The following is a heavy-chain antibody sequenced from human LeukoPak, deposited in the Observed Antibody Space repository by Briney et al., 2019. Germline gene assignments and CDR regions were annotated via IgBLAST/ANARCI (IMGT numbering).Heavy chain of an antibody. J-gene: IGHJ6*03. Sequence: GASVKVSCKASGYTFTSYDINWVRQATGQELEWMGWMNPNSGNTGYAQKFQGRVTMTRNTSISTAYMELSSLRSEDTAVYYCARGPEWTYYYYYYMDVWGKGTTVTVSS. CDR2: MNPNSGNT. D-gene: IGHD3-3*01. V-gene: IGHV1-8*01. CDR1: GYTFTSYD. CDR3: ARGPEWTYYYYYYMDV.